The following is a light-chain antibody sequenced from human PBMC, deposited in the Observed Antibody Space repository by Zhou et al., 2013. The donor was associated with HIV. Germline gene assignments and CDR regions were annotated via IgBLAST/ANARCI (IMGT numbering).Light chain of an antibody. CDR2: GAS. V-gene: IGKV3-20*01. J-gene: IGKJ1*01. CDR3: QQYGSSPPWT. CDR1: QTVVSNY. Sequence: EIVLTQSPGTLSLSPGERATLSCRASQTVVSNYLAWYQQKSGQAPRLLIYGASIRATAIPDRFSGSGSGTDFALTISRLEPEDFAVYYCQQYGSSPPWTFGQGTKVEIK.